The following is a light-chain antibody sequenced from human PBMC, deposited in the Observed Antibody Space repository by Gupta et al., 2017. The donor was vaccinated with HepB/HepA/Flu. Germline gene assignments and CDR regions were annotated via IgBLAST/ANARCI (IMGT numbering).Light chain of an antibody. Sequence: QSALTQPASLSGSPGQSITISCTGTSSDVGGYNYVSWYQQHPGKVPKVMIYDVSNRPSGISNRFSGSKSGNTASLTISGLQAEDEADYYCSSYTSSRTVVFGGGTKLTVL. CDR3: SSYTSSRTVV. V-gene: IGLV2-14*01. J-gene: IGLJ2*01. CDR2: DVS. CDR1: SSDVGGYNY.